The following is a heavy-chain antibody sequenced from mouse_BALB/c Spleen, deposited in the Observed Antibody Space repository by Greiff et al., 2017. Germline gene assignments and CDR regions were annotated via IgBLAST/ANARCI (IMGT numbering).Heavy chain of an antibody. D-gene: IGHD1-1*01. Sequence: EVQLQQSGAELVKPGASVKLSCTASGFNIKDTYMHWVKQRPEQGLEWIGRIDPANGNTKYDPKFQGKATITADTSSNTAYLQLSSLTSEDTAVYYCARNYYGSGYWDYWGQGTSVTVSA. J-gene: IGHJ4*01. CDR3: ARNYYGSGYWDY. V-gene: IGHV14-3*02. CDR1: GFNIKDTY. CDR2: IDPANGNT.